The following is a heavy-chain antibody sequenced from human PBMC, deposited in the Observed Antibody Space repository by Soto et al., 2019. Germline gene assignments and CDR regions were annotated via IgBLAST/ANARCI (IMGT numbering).Heavy chain of an antibody. CDR2: INHSGST. V-gene: IGHV4-34*01. CDR3: ARGPGFYGMDV. J-gene: IGHJ6*02. CDR1: SGSFSGYY. Sequence: QVQLQQWGAGLLKPSETLSLTCAVYSGSFSGYYWSWIRQPPGKGLEWIGEINHSGSTNYNPSLKSXXTXSXXTSKNQFSLKLSSVTAADTAVYYCARGPGFYGMDVWGQGTTVTVSS.